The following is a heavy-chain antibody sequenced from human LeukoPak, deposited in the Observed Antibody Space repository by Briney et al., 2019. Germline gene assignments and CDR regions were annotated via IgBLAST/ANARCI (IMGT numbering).Heavy chain of an antibody. CDR3: ARDGMVRGVKILDY. J-gene: IGHJ4*02. V-gene: IGHV3-30-3*01. CDR1: GFTFSSYA. CDR2: ISYDGSNK. D-gene: IGHD3-10*01. Sequence: GSLRLSCAASGFTFSSYAMHWVRQAPGKGLEWVAVISYDGSNKYYADSVKGRFTISRDNSKNTLYLQMNSLRAEDTAVYYCARDGMVRGVKILDYWGQGTLVTVSS.